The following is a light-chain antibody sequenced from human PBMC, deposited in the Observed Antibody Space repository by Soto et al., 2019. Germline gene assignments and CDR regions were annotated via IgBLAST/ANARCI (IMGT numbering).Light chain of an antibody. Sequence: DIQLTQSPSFLSASVGDRVTITCRASQGISPHFAWYQQKPGKPPSLLIYHASTLQSGVPSRFSGSQSGTEFTLAISSRQPEDFATYYCQQLYSYPFTFGPGTKVDVK. CDR1: QGISPH. CDR3: QQLYSYPFT. CDR2: HAS. V-gene: IGKV1-9*01. J-gene: IGKJ3*01.